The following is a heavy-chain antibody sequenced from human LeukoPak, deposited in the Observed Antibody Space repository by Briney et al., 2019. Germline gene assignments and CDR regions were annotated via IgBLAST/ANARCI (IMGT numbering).Heavy chain of an antibody. Sequence: GGSLRLSCGASGFNVSSNYMSWVRQAPGKGLEWVSVIYSGGSTYYADSVKRRFTISRHNSKNTLYLQMNSLRPEDTAVYYCASSGYYDSSIFDYWGQGTLVTVSS. CDR1: GFNVSSNY. V-gene: IGHV3-53*04. J-gene: IGHJ4*02. D-gene: IGHD3-22*01. CDR3: ASSGYYDSSIFDY. CDR2: IYSGGST.